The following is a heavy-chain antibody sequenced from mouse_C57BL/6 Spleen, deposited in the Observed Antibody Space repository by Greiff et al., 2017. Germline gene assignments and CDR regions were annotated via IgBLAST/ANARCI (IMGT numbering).Heavy chain of an antibody. V-gene: IGHV2-9-1*01. CDR3: ARRDSIYYYGSSYVGDFDV. CDR2: IWTGGGS. J-gene: IGHJ1*03. Sequence: QVQLQQSGPGLVAPSQSLSITCPVSGFSLTSYAISWVRQPPGKGLEWLGVIWTGGGSNYNSALKSSLSISNDNSTSHVFLKMNRRQTDYTARYYCARRDSIYYYGSSYVGDFDVWGTGTTVTVSS. CDR1: GFSLTSYA. D-gene: IGHD1-1*01.